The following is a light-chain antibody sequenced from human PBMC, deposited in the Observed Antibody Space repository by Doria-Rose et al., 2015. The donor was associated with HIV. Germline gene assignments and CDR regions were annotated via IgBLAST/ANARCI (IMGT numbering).Light chain of an antibody. V-gene: IGKV3-20*01. Sequence: EIVMTQSPGTLSLSPGEGATLSCRASQSFSSTYLAWYQQKPGQAPSLLIYDGSTSATGIPDRFSASGSRTDFTLTINRLEPEDFALYYCHQYGTSWTFGQGTKVKI. CDR2: DGS. J-gene: IGKJ1*01. CDR1: QSFSSTY. CDR3: HQYGTSWT.